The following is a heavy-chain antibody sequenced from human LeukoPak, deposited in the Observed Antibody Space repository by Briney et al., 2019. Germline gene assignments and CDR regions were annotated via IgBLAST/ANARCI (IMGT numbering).Heavy chain of an antibody. CDR1: GGSLSSGGYY. CDR2: IYYSGST. D-gene: IGHD6-13*01. Sequence: SQTLSLTCTVSGGSLSSGGYYWSWIRQHPGKGLEWIGNIYYSGSTNYNPSLKSRVTISVDTSKNQFSLKLSSVTAADTAVYYCARDRRSVAAGPRYWYFDLWGRGTLVTVSS. CDR3: ARDRRSVAAGPRYWYFDL. V-gene: IGHV4-31*03. J-gene: IGHJ2*01.